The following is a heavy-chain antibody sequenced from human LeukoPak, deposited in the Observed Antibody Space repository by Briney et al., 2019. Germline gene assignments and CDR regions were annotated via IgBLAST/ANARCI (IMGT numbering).Heavy chain of an antibody. D-gene: IGHD1-1*01. CDR1: GFIFDDYA. J-gene: IGHJ3*02. CDR2: ISWNSGSI. V-gene: IGHV3-9*01. Sequence: GGSLRLSCAASGFIFDDYAMHWVRQAPGKGLEWVSGISWNSGSIGYADSVRGRFTISRDNSKNSLYLQMNSLRAEDTAVYYCARNWNGSWAAFDIWGQGTMVTVSS. CDR3: ARNWNGSWAAFDI.